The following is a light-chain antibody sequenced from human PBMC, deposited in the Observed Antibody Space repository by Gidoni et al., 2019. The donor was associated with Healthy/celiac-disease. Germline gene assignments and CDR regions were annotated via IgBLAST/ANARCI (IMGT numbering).Light chain of an antibody. CDR2: DVS. CDR1: SSDVGGYNY. J-gene: IGLJ2*01. Sequence: SALPQPRPVSGSPGRSVTISCTGTSSDVGGYNYVSWYQQHPGKAPKLMIYDVSKRPSGVPDRFSGSKSGNTASLTISGLQAEDEADYYCCSYAGSYTFVFGGGTKLTVL. CDR3: CSYAGSYTFV. V-gene: IGLV2-11*01.